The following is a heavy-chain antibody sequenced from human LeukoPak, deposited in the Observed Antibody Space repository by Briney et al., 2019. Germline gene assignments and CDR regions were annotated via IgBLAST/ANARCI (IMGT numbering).Heavy chain of an antibody. V-gene: IGHV3-30-3*01. CDR2: ISYDGSDI. D-gene: IGHD2-2*01. CDR3: GRVQPATYTLSGA. CDR1: GLPFNNYA. J-gene: IGHJ5*02. Sequence: GGSLRLSCGASGLPFNNYAMHWVRQAPGKGLEWVAFISYDGSDIYYADSVKGRFTISRDNSKNTLYLQMNSLRVEYTAVYFCGRVQPATYTLSGAWGQGTLVTVSS.